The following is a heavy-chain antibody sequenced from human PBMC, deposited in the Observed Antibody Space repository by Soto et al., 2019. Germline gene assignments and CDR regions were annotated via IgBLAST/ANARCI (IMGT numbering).Heavy chain of an antibody. CDR2: ISGYNGYP. CDR1: GYIFTNYG. V-gene: IGHV1-18*04. Sequence: QIHLVQSGAEVRKPGASVNVSCKTSGYIFTNYGVSWVRQAPGKGLEVVGWISGYNGYPKYGQRFQGRVTLSTDTSTTTGYMELRNLRSDDTAVYYCARGSSGALYDYWGQGTLLTVSS. J-gene: IGHJ4*02. CDR3: ARGSSGALYDY.